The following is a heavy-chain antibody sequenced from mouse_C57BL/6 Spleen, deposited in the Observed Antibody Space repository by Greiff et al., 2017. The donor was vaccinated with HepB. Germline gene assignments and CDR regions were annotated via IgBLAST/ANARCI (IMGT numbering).Heavy chain of an antibody. V-gene: IGHV1-26*01. Sequence: EVQLQQSGPELVKPGASVKISCEASGYTFTDYYMNWVKQSHGKSLEWIGDINPNNGGTSYNQKFKGKATLTVDKSSSTAYMELRSLTSEDSAVYYCARGDLLSYAMDYWGQGTSVTVSS. D-gene: IGHD2-1*01. CDR3: ARGDLLSYAMDY. CDR1: GYTFTDYY. CDR2: INPNNGGT. J-gene: IGHJ4*01.